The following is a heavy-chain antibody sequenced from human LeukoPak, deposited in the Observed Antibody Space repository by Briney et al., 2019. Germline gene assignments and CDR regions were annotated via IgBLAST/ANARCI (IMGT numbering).Heavy chain of an antibody. CDR1: GFTFSSYA. CDR2: ISYDGSNK. CDR3: AKDGSRDFWSGYLVDY. V-gene: IGHV3-30-3*01. J-gene: IGHJ4*02. Sequence: GRSLRLSCAASGFTFSSYAMHWVRQAPGKGLEWVAVISYDGSNKYYADSVKGRFTISRDNSKNTLYLQMSSLRAEDTAVYYCAKDGSRDFWSGYLVDYWGQGTLVTVSS. D-gene: IGHD3-3*01.